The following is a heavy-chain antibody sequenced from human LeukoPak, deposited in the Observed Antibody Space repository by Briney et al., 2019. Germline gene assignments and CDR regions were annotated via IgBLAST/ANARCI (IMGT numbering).Heavy chain of an antibody. CDR2: IYYSGST. J-gene: IGHJ4*02. CDR1: GGSISSYY. V-gene: IGHV4-59*01. Sequence: SETQSLTCTVSGGSISSYYWSWIRQPPGKRLEWIGHIYYSGSTNYNPSLKSRVTISVDTSKNQFSLKLSSVTAADTAVYYCASRSSIWSGYQDTLYYFDSWGQGTRVTVSS. D-gene: IGHD3-3*01. CDR3: ASRSSIWSGYQDTLYYFDS.